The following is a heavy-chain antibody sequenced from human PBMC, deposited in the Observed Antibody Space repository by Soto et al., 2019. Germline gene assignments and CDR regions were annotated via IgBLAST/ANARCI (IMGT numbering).Heavy chain of an antibody. Sequence: PGGSLRLSCAASGFTFSSYGMHWVRQAPGKGLEWVAVISYDGSNKYYADSVKGRFTISRDNSKNTLYLQMNSLRAEDTAVYYCAKTLWFGESLDWPVDYWGQGTLVTVSS. CDR2: ISYDGSNK. CDR1: GFTFSSYG. J-gene: IGHJ4*02. D-gene: IGHD3-10*01. CDR3: AKTLWFGESLDWPVDY. V-gene: IGHV3-30*18.